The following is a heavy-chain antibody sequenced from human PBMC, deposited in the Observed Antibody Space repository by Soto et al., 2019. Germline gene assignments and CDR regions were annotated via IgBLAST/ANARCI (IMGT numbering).Heavy chain of an antibody. J-gene: IGHJ5*02. CDR3: AGGAAAGTLGGWFDP. D-gene: IGHD6-13*01. CDR1: GSTFTSNG. V-gene: IGHV1-18*04. Sequence: ASVKVSCKVSGSTFTSNGIGWVRQAPGQGLEWMGWISAYNGNTNYAQKLQGRVTMTTDTSTSTAYMELRSLRSDDTAVYYCAGGAAAGTLGGWFDPWGQGTLVTVSS. CDR2: ISAYNGNT.